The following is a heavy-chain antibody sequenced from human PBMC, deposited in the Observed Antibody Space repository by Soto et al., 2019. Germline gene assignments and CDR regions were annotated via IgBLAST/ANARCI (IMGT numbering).Heavy chain of an antibody. CDR1: GGTFSSYA. CDR3: ARSDSRGYPPAY. CDR2: IIPIFGTA. V-gene: IGHV1-69*13. D-gene: IGHD3-22*01. J-gene: IGHJ4*02. Sequence: SVKVSCKASGGTFSSYAISWVRQAPGQGLEWMGGIIPIFGTANYAQKFQGRVTITADESTSTAYMELSSLRSEDTAVYYCARSDSRGYPPAYRGQGTLVTASS.